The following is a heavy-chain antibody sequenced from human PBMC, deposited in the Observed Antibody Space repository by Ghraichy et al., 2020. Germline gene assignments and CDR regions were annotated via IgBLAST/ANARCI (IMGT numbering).Heavy chain of an antibody. CDR1: GASITRNH. Sequence: SETLSLTCTVSGASITRNHWSWIRQPPGKGLEWIGNVYYGGSATTNPALKSRVTISMDTSNNQYSLMLSSVTAADTAIYYCARDLGLSLWGQGTLVTVSS. CDR3: ARDLGLSL. CDR2: VYYGGSA. J-gene: IGHJ4*02. V-gene: IGHV4-59*01.